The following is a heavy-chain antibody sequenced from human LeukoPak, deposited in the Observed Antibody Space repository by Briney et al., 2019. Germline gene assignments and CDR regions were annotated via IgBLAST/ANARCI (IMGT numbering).Heavy chain of an antibody. CDR2: INPNSGGT. CDR3: VRTSSIAARLLDY. Sequence: ASVKVSCKASGYTFTGYYMHWVRQAPGQGLEWMGWINPNSGGTNYAQKFQGWVTMTRDTSISTAYMELSRLRSDDTAVYYCVRTSSIAARLLDYWGQGTLVTVSS. CDR1: GYTFTGYY. V-gene: IGHV1-2*04. D-gene: IGHD6-6*01. J-gene: IGHJ4*02.